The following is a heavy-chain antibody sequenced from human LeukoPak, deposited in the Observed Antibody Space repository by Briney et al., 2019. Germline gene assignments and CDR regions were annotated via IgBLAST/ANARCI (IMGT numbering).Heavy chain of an antibody. CDR3: ARDYSSGCFDY. CDR1: GFTLSSYG. V-gene: IGHV3-33*01. D-gene: IGHD6-19*01. Sequence: PGGSLRLSCAASGFTLSSYGMHWVRQAPGKGLEWVAVIWYDGSNKYYADSVKGRFAISRDNSKNTLYLQMNSLRAEDTAVYYCARDYSSGCFDYWGQGTLVTVSS. CDR2: IWYDGSNK. J-gene: IGHJ4*02.